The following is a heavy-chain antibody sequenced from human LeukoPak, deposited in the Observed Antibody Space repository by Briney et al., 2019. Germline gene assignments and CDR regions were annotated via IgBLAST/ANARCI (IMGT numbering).Heavy chain of an antibody. J-gene: IGHJ4*02. D-gene: IGHD5-12*01. CDR2: ISGSGGST. Sequence: PSGTLSLTCAVSGGSISSSNWWSWVRQAPGKGLEWVSAISGSGGSTYYADSVKGRFTISRDNSKNTLYLQMNSLRAEDTAVYYCAKRSSTYSGYDPYYYFDYWGQGTLVTVSS. CDR3: AKRSSTYSGYDPYYYFDY. CDR1: GGSISSSN. V-gene: IGHV3-23*01.